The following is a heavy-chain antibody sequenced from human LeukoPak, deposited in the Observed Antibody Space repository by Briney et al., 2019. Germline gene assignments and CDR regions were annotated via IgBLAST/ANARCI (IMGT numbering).Heavy chain of an antibody. CDR1: GGSFSGYY. D-gene: IGHD2-21*02. J-gene: IGHJ4*02. CDR3: AREPREIVVVTAVAGY. Sequence: SETLSLTCAAYGGSFSGYYWSWIRRPPGKGLEWIGEINHSGSTNYNPSLKSRVTISVDTSKNQFSLKLSSVTAADTAVYYCAREPREIVVVTAVAGYWGQGTLVTVSS. CDR2: INHSGST. V-gene: IGHV4-34*01.